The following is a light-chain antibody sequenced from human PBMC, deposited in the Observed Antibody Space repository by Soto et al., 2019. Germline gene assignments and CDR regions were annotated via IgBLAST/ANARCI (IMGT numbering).Light chain of an antibody. V-gene: IGKV1-39*01. Sequence: DIQMTQSPSSLSASVGDRVTIACRASQSISSYLNWYQQKPGKAPKLLIYAASSLQSGVPSRFSGSGSGTDFTLTISSLQPEDFATYYCQQANSCPPTFGQGTKVDI. J-gene: IGKJ1*01. CDR3: QQANSCPPT. CDR1: QSISSY. CDR2: AAS.